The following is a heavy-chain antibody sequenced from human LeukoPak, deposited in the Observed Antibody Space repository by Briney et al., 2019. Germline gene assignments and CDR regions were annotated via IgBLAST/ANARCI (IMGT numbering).Heavy chain of an antibody. D-gene: IGHD3-22*01. CDR2: IYSGGST. CDR1: GFTVSTNY. CDR3: ARDGFSSGYPYDAFDI. V-gene: IGHV3-53*01. J-gene: IGHJ3*02. Sequence: GGSLRLSCAASGFTVSTNYMSWVRQAPGKGLEWVSVIYSGGSTYYADSVKGRFTISRDNSKNTLYLQMNSLRADDTVVYYCARDGFSSGYPYDAFDIWGQGTMVTVSS.